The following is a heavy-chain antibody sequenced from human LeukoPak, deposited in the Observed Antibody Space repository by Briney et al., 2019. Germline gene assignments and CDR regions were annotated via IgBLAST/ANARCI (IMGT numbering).Heavy chain of an antibody. Sequence: PGGSLRLSCAASGFTFSSYAMSWVRQAPGKGLEWVSAISGSGGSTYYADSVKGRFTISRDNAKNSLYLQMNSLRAEDTAVYYCARVNYPTVTTGYDYFDYWGQGTLVTVSS. CDR2: ISGSGGST. J-gene: IGHJ4*02. D-gene: IGHD4-17*01. CDR3: ARVNYPTVTTGYDYFDY. V-gene: IGHV3-23*01. CDR1: GFTFSSYA.